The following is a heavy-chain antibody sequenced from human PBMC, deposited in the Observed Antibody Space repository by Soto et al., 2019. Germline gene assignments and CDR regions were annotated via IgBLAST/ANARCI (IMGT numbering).Heavy chain of an antibody. J-gene: IGHJ5*02. CDR1: GYTFTSYG. CDR2: ISAYNGNT. CDR3: ASVHFPNGVTNWLAP. Sequence: ASVKVSCKASGYTFTSYGISWVRQAPGQGLEWMGWISAYNGNTNYAQKLQGRVTMTTDTSTSTAYMELRSLRSDDTAVYYCASVHFPNGVTNWLAPWARGTLVPVSA. D-gene: IGHD2-8*01. V-gene: IGHV1-18*01.